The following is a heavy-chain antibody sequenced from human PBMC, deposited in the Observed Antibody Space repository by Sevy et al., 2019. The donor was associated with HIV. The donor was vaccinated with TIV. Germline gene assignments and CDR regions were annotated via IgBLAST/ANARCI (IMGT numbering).Heavy chain of an antibody. V-gene: IGHV3-30*04. CDR2: ISYDGSKI. J-gene: IGHJ4*02. CDR3: AVWPGGQTGHYLKIES. CDR1: GFTFSTYA. Sequence: GGSLRLSCAASGFTFSTYAIHWVRQAPGKGLEWVALISYDGSKILYIDSVKGRFTVSRDNSRNALYLQMNSLRPEDTAVYYCAVWPGGQTGHYLKIESWGQGTLVTVSS. D-gene: IGHD3-9*01.